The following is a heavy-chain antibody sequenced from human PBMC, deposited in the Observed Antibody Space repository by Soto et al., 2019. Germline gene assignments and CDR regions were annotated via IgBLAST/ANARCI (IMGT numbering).Heavy chain of an antibody. Sequence: GGSLRLSCAASGFTFSDHYMDWVRQAPGKGLEWVGRTRNKANSYTTEYAASVKGRFTISRDDSKNSLYLQMNSLKTEDTAVYYCARDCSGGSCYAPGAFDIWGQGTMVTVSS. J-gene: IGHJ3*02. V-gene: IGHV3-72*01. CDR2: TRNKANSYTT. CDR1: GFTFSDHY. CDR3: ARDCSGGSCYAPGAFDI. D-gene: IGHD2-15*01.